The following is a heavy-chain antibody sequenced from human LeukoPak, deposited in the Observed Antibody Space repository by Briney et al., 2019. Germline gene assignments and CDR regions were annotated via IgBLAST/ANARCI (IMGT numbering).Heavy chain of an antibody. Sequence: ASVKVSCKASGGTFSSYAISWVRQAPGQGLEWMGGIIPIFGTANYAQKFQGRVTITADESTSTAYMGLSSLRSEDTAVYYCAISSVFGVVLPVAFGIWGQGTMVTVSS. CDR1: GGTFSSYA. V-gene: IGHV1-69*13. D-gene: IGHD3-3*01. CDR3: AISSVFGVVLPVAFGI. J-gene: IGHJ3*02. CDR2: IIPIFGTA.